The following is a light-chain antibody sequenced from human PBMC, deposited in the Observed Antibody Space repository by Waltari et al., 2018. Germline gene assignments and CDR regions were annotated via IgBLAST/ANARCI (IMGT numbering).Light chain of an antibody. J-gene: IGKJ1*01. CDR2: GAS. Sequence: DIVLTQSPGPLSLSPGERATLSCRASPSVSRYLAWYQQKPGQAPRLLIYGASTRAAGIPDRFSGSGSGTDFSLTISRLEAEDFAVYYCQHYVRLPATFGQGTKVEIK. V-gene: IGKV3-20*01. CDR3: QHYVRLPAT. CDR1: PSVSRY.